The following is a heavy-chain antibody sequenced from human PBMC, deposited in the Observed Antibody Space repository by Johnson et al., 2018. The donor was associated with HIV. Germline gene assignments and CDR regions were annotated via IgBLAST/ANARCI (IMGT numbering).Heavy chain of an antibody. V-gene: IGHV3-30*18. CDR3: AKGLGRYYEAFDI. J-gene: IGHJ3*02. D-gene: IGHD1-26*01. CDR1: GFTFSSYG. CDR2: ISYDGSNK. Sequence: QVQLVESGGGVVQPGRSLRLSCAASGFTFSSYGMHWVRQAPGKGLELVAVISYDGSNKYYVDSVKGRFTISRDNAKNSLYLQMNTLSAEDTAVYYCAKGLGRYYEAFDIWGQGTMVTVSS.